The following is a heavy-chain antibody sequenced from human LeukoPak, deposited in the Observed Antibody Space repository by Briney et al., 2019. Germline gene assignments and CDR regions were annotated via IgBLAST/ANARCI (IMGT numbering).Heavy chain of an antibody. CDR2: INPNSGGT. CDR1: GYTFTNYY. CDR3: ARTPTSNNWFDP. J-gene: IGHJ5*02. Sequence: ASVKVSCKASGYTFTNYYMHWVRQAPGQGLEWMGWINPNSGGTNYAQKFQGRVTMTRDTSISTAYMELSRLRSDDTAVYYCARTPTSNNWFDPWGQGTLVTVSS. V-gene: IGHV1-2*02.